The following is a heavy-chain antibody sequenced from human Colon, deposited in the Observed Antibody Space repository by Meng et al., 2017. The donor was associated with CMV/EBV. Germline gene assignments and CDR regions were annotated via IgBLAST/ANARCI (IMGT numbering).Heavy chain of an antibody. CDR2: VSVYNGNT. Sequence: ASVKVSCKASGYAFTSHGVSWVRQAPGQGLEWVGWVSVYNGNTEYAQKLQGRVTMTTDTSTTTAYMELRSLRSDDTTVYYCARGLLLYASLWGQGTPVTVSS. J-gene: IGHJ4*02. V-gene: IGHV1-18*01. CDR1: GYAFTSHG. CDR3: ARGLLLYASL. D-gene: IGHD2-2*02.